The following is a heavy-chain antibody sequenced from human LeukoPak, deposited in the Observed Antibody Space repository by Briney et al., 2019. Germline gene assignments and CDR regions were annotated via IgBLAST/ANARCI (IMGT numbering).Heavy chain of an antibody. J-gene: IGHJ3*02. Sequence: GGSLRLSCAASGFTFSSYAMHWVRQAPGKGLEWVAAIWYDGSKNYYADSVKGRFTISRDNSKNTLYLQMNSLRAEDTAVYYCAKLPGPMNPRAFDIWGQGTMVTVSS. CDR3: AKLPGPMNPRAFDI. V-gene: IGHV3-30*02. CDR2: IWYDGSKN. CDR1: GFTFSSYA. D-gene: IGHD7-27*01.